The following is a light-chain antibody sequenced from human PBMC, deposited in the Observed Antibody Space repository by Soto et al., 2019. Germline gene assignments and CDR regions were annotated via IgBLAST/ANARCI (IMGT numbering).Light chain of an antibody. V-gene: IGKV1-5*03. Sequence: DIKATESASTLAASVGRSITIICRASQSISSWLAWYQQKPGKAPKLLIYKASSLESGVPSRFSGSGSGTEFTLTISSLQPDDFATYYCQQYNSYSPAFGQGTKV. CDR2: KAS. CDR1: QSISSW. J-gene: IGKJ1*01. CDR3: QQYNSYSPA.